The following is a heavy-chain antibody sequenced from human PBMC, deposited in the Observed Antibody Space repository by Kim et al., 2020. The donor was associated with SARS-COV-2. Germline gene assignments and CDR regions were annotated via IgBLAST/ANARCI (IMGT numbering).Heavy chain of an antibody. CDR1: GYTFTSYA. CDR3: ARDLWPRYNYGMDV. CDR2: INAGNGNT. J-gene: IGHJ6*02. D-gene: IGHD2-21*01. Sequence: ASVKVSCKASGYTFTSYAMHWVRQAPGQRLEWMGWINAGNGNTKYSQKFQGRVTITRDTSASTAYMELSSLRSEDTAVYYCARDLWPRYNYGMDVWGQGTTVTVSS. V-gene: IGHV1-3*01.